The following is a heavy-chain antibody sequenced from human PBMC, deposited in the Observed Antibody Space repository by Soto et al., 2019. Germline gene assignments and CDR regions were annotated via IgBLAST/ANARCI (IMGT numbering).Heavy chain of an antibody. CDR2: IRADNDNT. CDR1: GYTFTNSA. V-gene: IGHV1-3*05. J-gene: IGHJ4*02. D-gene: IGHD3-22*01. CDR3: ARGPPNRSGWTLDY. Sequence: QVQLVQSGAEEKKPGASMTVSCRASGYTFTNSAMHWVRQAPGQSLEGMGWIRADNDNTEYSQRFQGRITITRDTSASTAYMELRSLRSEDTAVCYCARGPPNRSGWTLDYWGQGTLVTVSS.